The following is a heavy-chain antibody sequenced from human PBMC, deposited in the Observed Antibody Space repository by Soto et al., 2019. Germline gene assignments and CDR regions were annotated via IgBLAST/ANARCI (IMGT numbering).Heavy chain of an antibody. V-gene: IGHV3-30-3*01. CDR3: ARDVGHY. CDR1: GFTFSSYA. D-gene: IGHD2-15*01. CDR2: ISYDGSNK. Sequence: GGSLGLSCAASGFTFSSYAMHWVGQAPGKGLEWVAFISYDGSNKYYADSVKGRFTISRDNSKNTLYLQMNSLRAEDTALYYCARDVGHYWGQGTPVTVSS. J-gene: IGHJ4*02.